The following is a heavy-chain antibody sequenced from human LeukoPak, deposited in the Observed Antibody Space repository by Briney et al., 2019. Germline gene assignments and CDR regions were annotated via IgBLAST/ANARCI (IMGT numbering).Heavy chain of an antibody. CDR2: IDDSGST. J-gene: IGHJ4*02. Sequence: SSDTLSLTCSVSGGSVSSYYWSWIRQSPRKGLEWIGYIDDSGSTNYNPSLKSRVTVSVDTSKNQFSLKLRSVTAADTAVYYCARGGQWSKFYFDNWGQGTLVTVFS. D-gene: IGHD2-15*01. V-gene: IGHV4-59*02. CDR1: GGSVSSYY. CDR3: ARGGQWSKFYFDN.